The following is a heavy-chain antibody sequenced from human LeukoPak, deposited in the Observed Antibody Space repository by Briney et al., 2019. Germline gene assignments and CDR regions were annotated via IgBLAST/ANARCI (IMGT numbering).Heavy chain of an antibody. Sequence: GGSLRLSCEVSGFNFRSMGMSWVRQAPGRSPERVTNVGQNGREQYFTDSVKGRFSISRDNAKNSVYLQMNSLTVEDTAIYYCTNWVFSPGGTRPEYWGQGTLVTVSS. J-gene: IGHJ4*02. D-gene: IGHD2/OR15-2a*01. CDR3: TNWVFSPGGTRPEY. CDR2: VGQNGREQ. CDR1: GFNFRSMG. V-gene: IGHV3-7*01.